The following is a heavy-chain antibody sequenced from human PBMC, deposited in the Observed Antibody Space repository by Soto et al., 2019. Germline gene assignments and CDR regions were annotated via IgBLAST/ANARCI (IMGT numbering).Heavy chain of an antibody. Sequence: QVQLVQSGAEVQKPGSSVKVSCKASGGTFSSYAISWVRQAPGQGLEWMGGIIPIFGTANYAQKFQGRVTITADESTSTAYMELSSLRSEDTAVYYCAGSGFPGGYYYYGMDVWGQGTTVTVSS. CDR3: AGSGFPGGYYYYGMDV. V-gene: IGHV1-69*01. CDR1: GGTFSSYA. CDR2: IIPIFGTA. J-gene: IGHJ6*02. D-gene: IGHD3-22*01.